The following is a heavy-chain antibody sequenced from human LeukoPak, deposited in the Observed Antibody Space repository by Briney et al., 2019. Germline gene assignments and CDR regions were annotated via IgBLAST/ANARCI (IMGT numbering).Heavy chain of an antibody. Sequence: PSETLSLTCAVYGGSFSGYYWSWIRQPPGKGLEWIGEINHSGSTNYNPSLKSRVTISVDTSKNQFSLKLSPVTAAGTAVYYCARGVLLWFGELLSYNWFDPWGQGTLVTVSS. CDR3: ARGVLLWFGELLSYNWFDP. V-gene: IGHV4-34*01. CDR2: INHSGST. J-gene: IGHJ5*02. CDR1: GGSFSGYY. D-gene: IGHD3-10*01.